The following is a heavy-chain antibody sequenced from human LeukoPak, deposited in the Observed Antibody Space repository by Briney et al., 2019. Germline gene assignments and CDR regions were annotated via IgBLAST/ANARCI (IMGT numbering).Heavy chain of an antibody. V-gene: IGHV3-64*01. CDR1: GFTFSSYA. CDR3: ARRAGAYSHPYDY. J-gene: IGHJ4*02. CDR2: ISSNGGST. D-gene: IGHD4/OR15-4a*01. Sequence: GGSLRLSCAASGFTFSSYATHWVRQAQGKGLEYVSAISSNGGSTYYANSVKGRFTISRDNSKNTLYLQMNSLRAEDTAVYYCARRAGAYSHPYDYWGQGTLVTVSS.